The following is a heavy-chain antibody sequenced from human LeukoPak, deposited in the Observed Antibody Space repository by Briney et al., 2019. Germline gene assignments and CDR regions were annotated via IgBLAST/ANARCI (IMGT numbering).Heavy chain of an antibody. CDR2: IYTSGST. J-gene: IGHJ3*02. CDR1: GGSISSSSYY. CDR3: ARGPYSYDSSGAFDI. D-gene: IGHD3-22*01. Sequence: SETLSLTCTVSGGSISSSSYYWSWIRQPAGKGLEWIGRIYTSGSTNYNPSLKSRVTISVDTSKNQFSLKLSSVTAADTAVYFRARGPYSYDSSGAFDIWGQGTMVTVSS. V-gene: IGHV4-61*02.